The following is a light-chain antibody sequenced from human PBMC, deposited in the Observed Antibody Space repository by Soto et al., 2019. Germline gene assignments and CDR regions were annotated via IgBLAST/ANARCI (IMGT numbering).Light chain of an antibody. Sequence: LDFSRWEKGRVSYGSSQSVSNNYLAWYQQKPGQAPRLLIYDASARAIGTPDRVSGSGSCTDFTPTNTRLEPENFAVYPLRQYGRSPRTFGQGTRLEIK. V-gene: IGKV3-20*01. CDR1: QSVSNNY. J-gene: IGKJ5*01. CDR2: DAS. CDR3: RQYGRSPRT.